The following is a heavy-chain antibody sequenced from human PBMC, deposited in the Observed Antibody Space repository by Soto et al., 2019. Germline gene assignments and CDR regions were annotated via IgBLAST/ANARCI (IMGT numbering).Heavy chain of an antibody. D-gene: IGHD2-2*01. Sequence: GASVKVSCKASGYIFTDYYMHWVRQAPGQELGWMGRINPNSGGTNYAQKFQGRVTMTRDTSISTAYTELSSLRSEDTAVYYCARAVQYQLPEDYWGQGTLVTVSS. CDR2: INPNSGGT. V-gene: IGHV1-2*06. CDR3: ARAVQYQLPEDY. J-gene: IGHJ4*02. CDR1: GYIFTDYY.